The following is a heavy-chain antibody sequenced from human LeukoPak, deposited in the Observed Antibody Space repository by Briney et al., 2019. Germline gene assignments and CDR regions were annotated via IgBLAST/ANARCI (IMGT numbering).Heavy chain of an antibody. V-gene: IGHV4-59*12. CDR1: GGSISSYY. J-gene: IGHJ4*02. Sequence: PSETLSLTCTVSGGSISSYYWSWIRQPPGKGLEWIGYIYYSGSTYYNPSLKSRVTISVDTSKNQFSLKLSSVTAADTAVYYCARDHDSSGRGFDYWGQGTLVTVSS. D-gene: IGHD3-22*01. CDR2: IYYSGST. CDR3: ARDHDSSGRGFDY.